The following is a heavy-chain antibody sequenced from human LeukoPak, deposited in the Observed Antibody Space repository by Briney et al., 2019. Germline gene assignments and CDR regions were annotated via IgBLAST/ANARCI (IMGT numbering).Heavy chain of an antibody. Sequence: GGSLRLSCAASGITFSIYGMGWVRQAPGKGLQWVSAISSSDTSATYYADSVKGRFTVSRDNSKNTLYMQMNSLRGEDTAVYYCAKQFGGNPYYFDSWGQGALVTVSS. CDR1: GITFSIYG. J-gene: IGHJ4*02. D-gene: IGHD4-23*01. CDR2: ISSSDTSAT. CDR3: AKQFGGNPYYFDS. V-gene: IGHV3-23*01.